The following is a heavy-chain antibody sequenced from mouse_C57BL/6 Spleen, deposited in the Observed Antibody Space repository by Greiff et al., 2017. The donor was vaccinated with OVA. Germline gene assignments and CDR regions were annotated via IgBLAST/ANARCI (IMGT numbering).Heavy chain of an antibody. CDR3: ARAGGYDSYAMDY. V-gene: IGHV1-39*01. D-gene: IGHD2-2*01. CDR2: INPNYGTT. CDR1: GYSFTDYN. J-gene: IGHJ4*01. Sequence: VQLKQSGPELVKPGASVKISCKASGYSFTDYNMNWVKQSHGKSLEWIGVINPNYGTTSYNQKFKGKATLTVDKSSSTAYMQLNSLTSEDSAVYYCARAGGYDSYAMDYWGQGPSVTVSS.